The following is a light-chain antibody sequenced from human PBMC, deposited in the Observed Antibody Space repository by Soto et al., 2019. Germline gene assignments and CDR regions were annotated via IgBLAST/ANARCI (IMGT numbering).Light chain of an antibody. CDR2: GAS. Sequence: EVVLTQSPGTLSLSPGERATLSCRASQSISSRFLAWYQQKPGHAPRLLMYGASIRATGIPDSSSGSGCGTGFTLSIRTLETEAVAVYYGEPYDSSLTFGQGTKVDIK. J-gene: IGKJ1*01. CDR1: QSISSRF. CDR3: EPYDSSLT. V-gene: IGKV3-20*01.